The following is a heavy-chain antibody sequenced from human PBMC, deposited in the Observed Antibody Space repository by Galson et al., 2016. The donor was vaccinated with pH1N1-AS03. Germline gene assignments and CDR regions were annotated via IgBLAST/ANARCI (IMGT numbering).Heavy chain of an antibody. Sequence: CAISGDSVSGSRGVAWNWIRQSPSRGLEWLGRTFYWSKWSNDYAESVKSRVTIDPDTSNNQFSLHLNSVTPEDTAIYFCASGKNSGFDYWGQATPVTVS. D-gene: IGHD3-10*01. J-gene: IGHJ4*02. CDR2: TFYWSKWSN. V-gene: IGHV6-1*01. CDR1: GDSVSGSRGVA. CDR3: ASGKNSGFDY.